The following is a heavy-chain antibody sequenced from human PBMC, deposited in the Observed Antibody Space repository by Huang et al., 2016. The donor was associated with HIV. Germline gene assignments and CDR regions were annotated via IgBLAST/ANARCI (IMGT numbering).Heavy chain of an antibody. V-gene: IGHV1-18*01. Sequence: QIQLVQSGPEVKKPGASVKVACKASGYTFPSYGISWVRQAPGQGLEWLGSISSYMGNATLAQKFQGRVTMTRDTSTNTAYMELKSLRSDDTSVYYCARITLTGYFDYWGQGTLVTVSS. CDR1: GYTFPSYG. J-gene: IGHJ4*02. CDR3: ARITLTGYFDY. CDR2: ISSYMGNA. D-gene: IGHD3-9*01.